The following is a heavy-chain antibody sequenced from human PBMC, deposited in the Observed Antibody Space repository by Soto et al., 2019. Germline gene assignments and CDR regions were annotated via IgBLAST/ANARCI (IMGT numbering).Heavy chain of an antibody. V-gene: IGHV3-33*01. Sequence: QVQLVESGGGVVQPGRSLRLSCAASGFTFSSYGMHWVRQAPGKGLEWVAVIWYDGSNKYYEDSVKGRFTISRDNSKNTLYLQMNSLRAEDTAVYYCARDAPGHRGGLDYWGQGTLVTVSS. D-gene: IGHD3-10*01. CDR3: ARDAPGHRGGLDY. J-gene: IGHJ4*02. CDR2: IWYDGSNK. CDR1: GFTFSSYG.